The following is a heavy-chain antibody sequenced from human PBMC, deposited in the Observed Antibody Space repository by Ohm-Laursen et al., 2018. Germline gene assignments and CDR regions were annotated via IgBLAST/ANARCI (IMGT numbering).Heavy chain of an antibody. CDR3: SRLRGGCDFDY. V-gene: IGHV3-7*01. CDR1: GFSFSADW. D-gene: IGHD2-15*01. Sequence: SLRLSCAASGFSFSADWMHWVRQAPGKGLEWVANIKLDGSEQEYVDSVKGRFTISRDNAKNSLYLHMDSLRGEDTAVYYCSRLRGGCDFDYWGQGTLVTVSS. J-gene: IGHJ4*02. CDR2: IKLDGSEQ.